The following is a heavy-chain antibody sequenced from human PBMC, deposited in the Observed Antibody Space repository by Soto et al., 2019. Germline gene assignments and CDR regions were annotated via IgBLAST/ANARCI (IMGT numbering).Heavy chain of an antibody. CDR1: GFTFSSYA. D-gene: IGHD6-13*01. J-gene: IGHJ3*02. CDR2: ISGSGGST. CDR3: AKAALSLFRIADAFDI. Sequence: GGSLRLSCAASGFTFSSYAMSWVRQAPGKGLEWVSAISGSGGSTYYADSVKGRFTISRDNSKNTLYLQMNSLRAEDTAVYYCAKAALSLFRIADAFDIWGQGTMVTVSS. V-gene: IGHV3-23*01.